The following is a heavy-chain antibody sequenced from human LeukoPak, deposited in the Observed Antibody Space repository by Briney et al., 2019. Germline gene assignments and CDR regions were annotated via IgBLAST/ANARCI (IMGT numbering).Heavy chain of an antibody. CDR3: ARQSGYCGGGSCAIDY. CDR2: IYPGDSDT. V-gene: IGHV5-51*01. CDR1: GYSFTIYW. D-gene: IGHD2-15*01. Sequence: GESLKISCKGSGYSFTIYWIGWVRQMPGKGLEWMGIIYPGDSDTRYSPSFQGQVTISADKSFSTAYLQWSSPKASDTAIYYCARQSGYCGGGSCAIDYWGQGTLVTVSS. J-gene: IGHJ4*02.